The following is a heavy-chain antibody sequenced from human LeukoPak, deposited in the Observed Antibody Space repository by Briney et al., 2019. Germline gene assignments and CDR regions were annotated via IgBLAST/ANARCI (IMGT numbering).Heavy chain of an antibody. J-gene: IGHJ3*02. CDR1: GGSDRSGSSC. Sequence: PSETLSLTCTVSGGSDRSGSSCWSWIRQPPGKGLEWIGYIYYSGSTNYNPSLKSRVTISVDTSKNQFSLKLSSVTAADTAVYYCARGDWGAFDIWGQGTMVTVSS. D-gene: IGHD2-21*02. V-gene: IGHV4-61*01. CDR2: IYYSGST. CDR3: ARGDWGAFDI.